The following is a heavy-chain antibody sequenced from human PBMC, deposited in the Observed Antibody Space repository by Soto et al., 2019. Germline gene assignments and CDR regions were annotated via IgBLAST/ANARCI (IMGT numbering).Heavy chain of an antibody. J-gene: IGHJ6*02. Sequence: SETLSLTCTVSGGSISSGDYYWSWIRQPPGKGLEWLGYIYYSASTYYNPSLKGRVTISVDTSKNQFSLKLSSVTAADTAVYYCAKEPVSITIFGVNGMDVWGQGTTVTVSS. CDR1: GGSISSGDYY. V-gene: IGHV4-30-4*01. CDR2: IYYSAST. D-gene: IGHD3-3*01. CDR3: AKEPVSITIFGVNGMDV.